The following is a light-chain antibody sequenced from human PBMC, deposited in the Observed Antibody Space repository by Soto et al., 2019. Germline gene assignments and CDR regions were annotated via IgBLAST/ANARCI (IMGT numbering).Light chain of an antibody. J-gene: IGKJ3*01. CDR2: GAS. V-gene: IGKV3-20*01. Sequence: EIVLTQSPGTLSLSPGERATLSCRASQSVSSSYLAWYQQKPGQAPRILIYGASSRATGIPDRFSGSGSGTDFTLTISRLEPEDFAVYYCQKYGSSPSFGPGTKVDIK. CDR3: QKYGSSPS. CDR1: QSVSSSY.